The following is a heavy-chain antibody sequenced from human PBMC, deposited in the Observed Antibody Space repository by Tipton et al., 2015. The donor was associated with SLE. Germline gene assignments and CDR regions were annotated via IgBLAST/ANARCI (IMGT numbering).Heavy chain of an antibody. CDR1: GGSFSGYS. V-gene: IGHV4-59*01. CDR3: ARSPRTYTGYDEYYFDS. D-gene: IGHD5-12*01. Sequence: LRLSCTVYGGSFSGYSWSWIRRPPGKGLEWIGYLYYSGSNNYNPSLRSRVTISGDTSKNQFSLKLRFVTAADTAMYYCARSPRTYTGYDEYYFDSWGQGTLVTVSS. J-gene: IGHJ4*02. CDR2: LYYSGSN.